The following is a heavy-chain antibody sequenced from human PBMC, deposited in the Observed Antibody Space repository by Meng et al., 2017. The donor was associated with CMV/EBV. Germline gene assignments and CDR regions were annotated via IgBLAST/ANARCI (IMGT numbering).Heavy chain of an antibody. CDR1: GFTFSSYS. CDR2: ISSSSSYI. Sequence: GESLKISCAASGFTFSSYSMNWVRQAPGKGLEWVSSISSSSSYIYYADSVKGRFTISRDNAKNSLYLQMNSLRAEDTAVYYCAAYCGSTSCYIWGQGTLVTVSS. J-gene: IGHJ4*02. D-gene: IGHD2-2*02. CDR3: AAYCGSTSCYI. V-gene: IGHV3-21*01.